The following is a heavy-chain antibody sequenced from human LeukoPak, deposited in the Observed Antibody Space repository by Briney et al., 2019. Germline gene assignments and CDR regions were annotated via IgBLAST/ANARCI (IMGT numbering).Heavy chain of an antibody. CDR2: ISGSGGTT. CDR3: ARDSGGAFDY. CDR1: RFTFSSYA. J-gene: IGHJ4*02. D-gene: IGHD2-15*01. V-gene: IGHV3-23*01. Sequence: GESLKISCAASRFTFSSYAMSWVRQAPGKGLEWVSAISGSGGTTYNADSVKGRFTISRDSGKTSLYLQMNSLRDEDTAVYYCARDSGGAFDYWGQGTLVTVSS.